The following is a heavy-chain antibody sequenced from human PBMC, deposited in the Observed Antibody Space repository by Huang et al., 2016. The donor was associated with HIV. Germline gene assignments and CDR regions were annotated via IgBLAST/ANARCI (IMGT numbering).Heavy chain of an antibody. CDR1: TFTFGAYW. CDR2: IKQEESEK. V-gene: IGHV3-7*01. D-gene: IGHD1-7*01. CDR3: ATKTAGMDI. J-gene: IGHJ6*02. Sequence: VESGGRSVQPGGSIKLSCVGSTFTFGAYWMSWVRQPQGKGLEGVANIKQEESEKYYVDSVKGRFNISRDKARKVLFLEMDDLRVEDTAIYFCATKTAGMDIWGQGTTVTVSS.